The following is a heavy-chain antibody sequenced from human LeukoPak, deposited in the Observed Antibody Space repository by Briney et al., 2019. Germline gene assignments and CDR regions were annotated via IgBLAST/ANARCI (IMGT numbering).Heavy chain of an antibody. CDR3: ARTPGYCSGGNCYRYFQN. Sequence: GGSLRLSCAASGFTFSTYSMDWVRQTPGKGLQWISYIRHDGSAAYYADSVKGRFTISRDNAKNSLYLQMNSLRAEDTAVYYCARTPGYCSGGNCYRYFQNWGQGTLVTVSS. CDR2: IRHDGSAA. D-gene: IGHD2-15*01. J-gene: IGHJ1*01. CDR1: GFTFSTYS. V-gene: IGHV3-48*01.